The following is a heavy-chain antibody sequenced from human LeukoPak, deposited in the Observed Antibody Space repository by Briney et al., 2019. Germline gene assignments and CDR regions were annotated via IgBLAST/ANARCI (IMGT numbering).Heavy chain of an antibody. V-gene: IGHV1-69*01. CDR1: GGTFSSYA. CDR3: ARDLHPGGYYDILTGYPDDAFDI. D-gene: IGHD3-9*01. Sequence: SVKVSCKASGGTFSSYAISWVRQAPGQGLEWMGGIIPIFGTANYAQKFQGRVTITADESTSTAYMELSSLRSEDTAVYYCARDLHPGGYYDILTGYPDDAFDIWGQGTMVTVSS. CDR2: IIPIFGTA. J-gene: IGHJ3*02.